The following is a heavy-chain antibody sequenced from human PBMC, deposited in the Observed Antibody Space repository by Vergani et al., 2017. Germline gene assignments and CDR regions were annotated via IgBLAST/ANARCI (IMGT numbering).Heavy chain of an antibody. CDR2: ISYDGSNK. CDR1: GFTFSSYA. Sequence: QVQLVESGGGVVQPGRSLRLSCAASGFTFSSYAMHWVRQAPGKGLEWVAVISYDGSNKYYADSVKGRFTISRDNSKNTLYLQMNSLRAEDTAVYYCAREPDYGGNPPGWFDYWGQGTLVTVSS. V-gene: IGHV3-30-3*01. J-gene: IGHJ4*02. D-gene: IGHD4-23*01. CDR3: AREPDYGGNPPGWFDY.